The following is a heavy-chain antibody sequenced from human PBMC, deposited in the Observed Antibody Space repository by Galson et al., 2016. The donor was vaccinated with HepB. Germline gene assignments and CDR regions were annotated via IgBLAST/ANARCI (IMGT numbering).Heavy chain of an antibody. Sequence: SLRLSCAASGFTFSIYDMHWVRQAPGKGLEWVAVTWYDEINKYYADSVKGRFTISRDYSKNTLYLRMDSLRVDDTAVYYCARASQPYCSSTSCYVGYYHYYGMDVWGQGTTVTVSS. J-gene: IGHJ6*02. V-gene: IGHV3-33*01. CDR2: TWYDEINK. CDR1: GFTFSIYD. D-gene: IGHD2-2*01. CDR3: ARASQPYCSSTSCYVGYYHYYGMDV.